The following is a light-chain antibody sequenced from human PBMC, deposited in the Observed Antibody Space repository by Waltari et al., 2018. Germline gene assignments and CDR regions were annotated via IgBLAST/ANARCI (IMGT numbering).Light chain of an antibody. CDR3: QQYGSSPFT. CDR1: QSVRSSY. V-gene: IGKV3-20*01. CDR2: GAS. Sequence: EIVLTQSPGTLSLSPGERATFSCRASQSVRSSYLAWYQQKPGQAPRLLIYGASSRATGIPDRFSGSGSGTDFTLTISRLEPEDFAVYYCQQYGSSPFTFGGGTKVDI. J-gene: IGKJ4*01.